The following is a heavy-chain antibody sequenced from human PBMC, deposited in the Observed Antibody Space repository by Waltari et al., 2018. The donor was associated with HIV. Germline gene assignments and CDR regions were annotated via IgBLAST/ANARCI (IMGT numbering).Heavy chain of an antibody. Sequence: QVQLVESGGGVVQPGRSLRLSCAASGFTFSIYGMHWVRQAPGKGLEWLAVVWYDGKNKYYADSVKGRFTVSRDNSENTLFLQMNSLRVDDTAVYYCARTPYDTSGYCFDYWGQGTLVTVSS. CDR1: GFTFSIYG. J-gene: IGHJ4*02. CDR2: VWYDGKNK. D-gene: IGHD3-22*01. CDR3: ARTPYDTSGYCFDY. V-gene: IGHV3-33*01.